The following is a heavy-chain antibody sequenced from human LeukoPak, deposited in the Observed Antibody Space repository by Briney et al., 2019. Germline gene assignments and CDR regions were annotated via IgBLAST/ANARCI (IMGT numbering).Heavy chain of an antibody. Sequence: GGSLRLSCAASGFTFSSYEMNWVRQAPGKGLEWVSTISGSGGSTYYADSVKGRFTISRDNSKNTLYLQMNSLRAEDTAVYYCARRNVGMVPTTFDQWGQGTLVTVSS. J-gene: IGHJ4*02. CDR2: ISGSGGST. CDR3: ARRNVGMVPTTFDQ. D-gene: IGHD4/OR15-4a*01. CDR1: GFTFSSYE. V-gene: IGHV3-23*01.